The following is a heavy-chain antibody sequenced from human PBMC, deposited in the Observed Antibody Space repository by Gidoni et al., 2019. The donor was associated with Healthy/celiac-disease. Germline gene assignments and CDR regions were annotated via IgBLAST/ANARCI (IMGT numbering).Heavy chain of an antibody. D-gene: IGHD4-17*01. CDR2: IYYSGST. CDR3: ARDATDYGDYGLDAFDI. J-gene: IGHJ3*02. V-gene: IGHV4-59*13. CDR1: GGSLRSYY. Sequence: QLQDSGPGLGKPSETLSRTCTVSGGSLRSYYWSWIRPPPGKGLEWIGYIYYSGSTNYNPSLKSRVTISVDTSKNQFSLKLSSVTAADTAVYYCARDATDYGDYGLDAFDIWGQGTMVTVSS.